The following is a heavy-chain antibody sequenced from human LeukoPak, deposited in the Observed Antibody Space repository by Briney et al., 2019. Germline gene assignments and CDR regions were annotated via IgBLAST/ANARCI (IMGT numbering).Heavy chain of an antibody. Sequence: GRSLRLSCAASGFTFSDSRMTWVRQAPGTGLEWVANVNKEGTEKHFLDSMEGRFTISRDNAKKSLYLQMRSLRPEDTAVYFCVRGDWYFESWGQGTLVTVSS. V-gene: IGHV3-7*04. CDR2: VNKEGTEK. D-gene: IGHD2-21*02. CDR1: GFTFSDSR. CDR3: VRGDWYFES. J-gene: IGHJ4*02.